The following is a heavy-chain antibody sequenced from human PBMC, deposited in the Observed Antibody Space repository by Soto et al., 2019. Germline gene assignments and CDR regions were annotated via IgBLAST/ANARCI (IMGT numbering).Heavy chain of an antibody. CDR3: ARGDYDILTGYPSYYYYMDV. CDR2: IYYSGST. V-gene: IGHV4-59*08. CDR1: GGSISSYY. D-gene: IGHD3-9*01. Sequence: ASETLSLTCTVSGGSISSYYWSWSRQPPWKGLEWIGYIYYSGSTNYNPSLKSRVTISVDTSKNQFSLKLSSVTAADTAVYYCARGDYDILTGYPSYYYYMDVWGKGTTVTVSS. J-gene: IGHJ6*03.